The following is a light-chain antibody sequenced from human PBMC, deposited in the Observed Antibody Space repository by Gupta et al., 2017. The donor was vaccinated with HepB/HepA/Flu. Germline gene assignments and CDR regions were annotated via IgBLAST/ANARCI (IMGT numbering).Light chain of an antibody. CDR1: SSNIGSNY. V-gene: IGLV1-51*01. CDR2: DND. Sequence: QSVLTQPPSVSAAPGQRVAISCPGSSSNIGSNYVSWYQQLPGTAPKLLIYDNDKRPSGIPDRFSGSKSGTSATLGITGLQTGDEADYYCGTWDNSLSWVFGGGTKLTVL. CDR3: GTWDNSLSWV. J-gene: IGLJ3*02.